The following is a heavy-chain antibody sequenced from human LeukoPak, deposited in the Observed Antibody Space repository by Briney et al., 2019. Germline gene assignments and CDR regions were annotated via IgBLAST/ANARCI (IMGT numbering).Heavy chain of an antibody. CDR1: GFTFSAYG. V-gene: IGHV3-30*02. J-gene: IGHJ4*02. CDR3: ARDQRFVPGVSDY. Sequence: PGGSLRLSCAASGFTFSAYGMHWVRQAPVKGLEWVAFIRYDGSNKYYPDSVRGRFTISRDNAKNTLYLQMHSLRVEDTAVYYCARDQRFVPGVSDYWGQGTLVTVSS. CDR2: IRYDGSNK. D-gene: IGHD3-10*01.